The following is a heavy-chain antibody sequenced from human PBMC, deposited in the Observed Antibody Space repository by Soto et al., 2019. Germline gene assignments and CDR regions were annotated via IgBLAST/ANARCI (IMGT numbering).Heavy chain of an antibody. CDR1: GGSISSGDYY. CDR3: ARAPPGYDYVWGSYVLGFQH. D-gene: IGHD3-16*01. CDR2: IYYSGST. Sequence: QVQLQESGPGLVKPSQTLSLTCTVSGGSISSGDYYWSGIRQPPGKCLEWIGYIYYSGSTYYNTSLNIRVTISVDTYKNQFSLQLSSVTAADTAVYYCARAPPGYDYVWGSYVLGFQHWGQGTLVNVSS. V-gene: IGHV4-30-4*01. J-gene: IGHJ1*01.